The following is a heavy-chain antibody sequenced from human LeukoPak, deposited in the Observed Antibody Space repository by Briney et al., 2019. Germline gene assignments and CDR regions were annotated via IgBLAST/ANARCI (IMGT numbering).Heavy chain of an antibody. CDR1: GFTFSNYA. CDR2: ITGSGTST. V-gene: IGHV3-23*01. Sequence: GGSLRLSCVASGFTFSNYAMSWVRQAPGKGLEWVSAITGSGTSTYYADSLKGRFTISRDNSKNTGFLQMNSLRHEDTAIYYCVIWGDYDVLTGYYVPDYWGQGTLVTVSS. J-gene: IGHJ4*02. D-gene: IGHD3-9*01. CDR3: VIWGDYDVLTGYYVPDY.